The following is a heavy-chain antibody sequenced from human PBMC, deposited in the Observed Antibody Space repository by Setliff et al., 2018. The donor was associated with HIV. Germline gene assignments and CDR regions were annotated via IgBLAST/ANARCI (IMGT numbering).Heavy chain of an antibody. V-gene: IGHV4-4*02. J-gene: IGHJ4*02. D-gene: IGHD3-16*01. CDR1: GGSITNTDW. CDR2: IYQTGGT. CDR3: ARNPGGHIPLDH. Sequence: SETLSLTCAVSGGSITNTDWWSWVRQSPGKGLEWIGHIYQTGGTKYNPSLTGRVTMSVDKSKNQFSLNLYSVTAADTAVYYCARNPGGHIPLDHWGQGALVTVSS.